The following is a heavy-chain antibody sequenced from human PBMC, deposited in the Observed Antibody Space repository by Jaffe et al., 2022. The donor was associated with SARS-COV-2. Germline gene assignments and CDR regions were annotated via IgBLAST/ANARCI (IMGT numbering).Heavy chain of an antibody. J-gene: IGHJ4*02. V-gene: IGHV3-21*01. CDR2: ISSSSSYI. D-gene: IGHD2-15*01. CDR3: EVYCSGGSCYSFVDY. CDR1: GFTFSSYS. Sequence: EVQLVESGGGLVKPGGSLRLSCAASGFTFSSYSMNWVRQAPGKGLEWVSSISSSSSYIYYADSVKGRFTISRDNAKNSLYLQMNSLRAEDTAVYYCEVYCSGGSCYSFVDYWGQGTLVTVSS.